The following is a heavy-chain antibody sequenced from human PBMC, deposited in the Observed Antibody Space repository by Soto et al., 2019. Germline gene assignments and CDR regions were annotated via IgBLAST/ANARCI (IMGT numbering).Heavy chain of an antibody. CDR3: ARVVQGAEAWFGP. CDR1: GYTFSNYG. Sequence: ASVKVSCKTSGYTFSNYGITWVRQAPGQPLEWLGWISLYSDGTNYAQKFQGRVSMTTDTSTTTAYMELRSLRSNDTAVYYCARVVQGAEAWFGPWGQGTLVTVSS. V-gene: IGHV1-18*01. CDR2: ISLYSDGT. J-gene: IGHJ5*02. D-gene: IGHD2-2*01.